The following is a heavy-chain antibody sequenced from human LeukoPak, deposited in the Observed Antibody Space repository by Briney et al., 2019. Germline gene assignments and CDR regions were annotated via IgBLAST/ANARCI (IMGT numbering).Heavy chain of an antibody. CDR2: ISGSGGSR. CDR3: AKDYYGSGSYSRSDSFDI. Sequence: GGSLRLSCAVSGFTFSSYAMSWVRQAPGKGLEWVSAISGSGGSRYYADSVKGRLTISRDNSKNTVYLQMNSLRAEDTAVFYCAKDYYGSGSYSRSDSFDIWGQGTMVTVSS. CDR1: GFTFSSYA. V-gene: IGHV3-23*01. D-gene: IGHD3-10*01. J-gene: IGHJ3*02.